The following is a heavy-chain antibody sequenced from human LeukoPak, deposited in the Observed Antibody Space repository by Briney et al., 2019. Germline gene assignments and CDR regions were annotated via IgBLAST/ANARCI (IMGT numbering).Heavy chain of an antibody. CDR1: RFTFSSYS. V-gene: IGHV3-21*01. D-gene: IGHD2/OR15-2a*01. Sequence: GGSLRLSCVASRFTFSSYSMTWVRRAPGTGLEWVSSISFGGGHIFYTDSVKGRFTIFRDDSKNSLYLVMNSLRAEDTAVYFCARIVLTPPYGMDVWGQGTTVTVSS. J-gene: IGHJ6*02. CDR2: ISFGGGHI. CDR3: ARIVLTPPYGMDV.